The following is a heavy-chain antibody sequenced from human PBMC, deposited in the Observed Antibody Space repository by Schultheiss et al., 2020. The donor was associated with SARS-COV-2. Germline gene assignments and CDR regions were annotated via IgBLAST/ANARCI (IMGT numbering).Heavy chain of an antibody. J-gene: IGHJ6*02. CDR2: ISYDGSNK. Sequence: GGSLRLSCAASGFTFSSYEMNWVRQAPGKGLEWVAVISYDGSNKYYADSVKGRFTISRDNSKNTLYLQMNSLRAEDTAVYYCASGSGYYYYGMDVWGQGTTVTVSS. V-gene: IGHV3-30*03. D-gene: IGHD3-10*01. CDR1: GFTFSSYE. CDR3: ASGSGYYYYGMDV.